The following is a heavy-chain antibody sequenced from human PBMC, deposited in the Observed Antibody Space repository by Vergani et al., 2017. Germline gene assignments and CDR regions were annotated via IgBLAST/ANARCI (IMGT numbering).Heavy chain of an antibody. V-gene: IGHV3-74*01. D-gene: IGHD3-22*01. CDR2: INSDGSST. Sequence: EVQLVESGGGLVQPGGSLRLSCAASGFTFSSYWMHWVRQAPGKGLVWVSRINSDGSSTSYADSVKGRFTISRDNAKNTLYLQMNSLRAEDTAVYYCARLNYYDSSGYYYAFDYGGQGTLVTVSS. CDR3: ARLNYYDSSGYYYAFDY. CDR1: GFTFSSYW. J-gene: IGHJ4*02.